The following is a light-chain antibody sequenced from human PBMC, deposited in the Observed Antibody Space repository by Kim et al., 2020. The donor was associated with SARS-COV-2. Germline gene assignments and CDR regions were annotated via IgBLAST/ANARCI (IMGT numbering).Light chain of an antibody. V-gene: IGKV3-11*01. CDR2: DSS. Sequence: EVVLTQSPAALSLSPGERATLSCRASQNIKNYVVWYQQKPGQAPRLLIYDSSNRASGIPDRFSGSGSGTDFTLTISSLEPEDFAVYYCQQRGNWPPIFGGGTKVDIK. J-gene: IGKJ4*01. CDR1: QNIKNY. CDR3: QQRGNWPPI.